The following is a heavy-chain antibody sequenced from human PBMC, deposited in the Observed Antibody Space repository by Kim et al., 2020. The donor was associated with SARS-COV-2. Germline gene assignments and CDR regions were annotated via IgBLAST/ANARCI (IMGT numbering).Heavy chain of an antibody. CDR1: GFTFSSYG. D-gene: IGHD3-3*01. CDR3: AKGRRAFWSGYYGMDV. J-gene: IGHJ6*02. V-gene: IGHV3-30*18. Sequence: GGSLRLSCAASGFTFSSYGMHWVRQAPGKGLEWVAVISYDGSNKYYADSVKGRFTISRDNSKNTLYLQMNSLRAEDTAVYYCAKGRRAFWSGYYGMDVWGQGTTVTVSS. CDR2: ISYDGSNK.